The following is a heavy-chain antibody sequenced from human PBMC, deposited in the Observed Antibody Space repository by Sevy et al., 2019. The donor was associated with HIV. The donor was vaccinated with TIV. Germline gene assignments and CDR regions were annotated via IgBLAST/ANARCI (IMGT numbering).Heavy chain of an antibody. D-gene: IGHD6-19*01. CDR1: GFTFSSYW. CDR2: IKQDGSEK. V-gene: IGHV3-7*01. J-gene: IGHJ4*02. CDR3: ARDHRYSSGWYGTATVGFDY. Sequence: QLGGSLRLSCAASGFTFSSYWMSWVRQAPGKGLEWVANIKQDGSEKYYVDSVKGRFTISRDNAKNSLYLQMNSLRAEDTAVYYCARDHRYSSGWYGTATVGFDYWGQGTLVTVSS.